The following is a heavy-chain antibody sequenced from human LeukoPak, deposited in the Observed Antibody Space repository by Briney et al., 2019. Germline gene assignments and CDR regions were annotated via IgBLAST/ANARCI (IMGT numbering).Heavy chain of an antibody. J-gene: IGHJ6*02. Sequence: SETLSLTCTVSGGSISSYYWNWIRQPPGKGLEWVGQIYYSGSTNYNPSLKSRVTMSVDTSKNQFSLKLTFVTAADTAVYYCARDHPPLYCPNGRCYYYSMDVWGQGTTVTVSS. V-gene: IGHV4-59*12. CDR2: IYYSGST. CDR1: GGSISSYY. CDR3: ARDHPPLYCPNGRCYYYSMDV. D-gene: IGHD2-8*01.